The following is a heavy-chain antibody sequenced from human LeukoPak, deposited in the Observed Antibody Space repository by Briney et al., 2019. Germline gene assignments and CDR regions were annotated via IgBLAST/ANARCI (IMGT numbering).Heavy chain of an antibody. V-gene: IGHV1-2*02. CDR3: ARGPFRITIFEVVTSGNDY. D-gene: IGHD3-3*01. CDR1: GYTFTGYY. Sequence: ASVKVSCKASGYTFTGYYMHWVRQAPGQGLEWMGWINPNSGGTNYAQKFQGRVTMTRDTSISTAYMELSRLRSDDTAVYYCARGPFRITIFEVVTSGNDYWGQGTLVTVSS. CDR2: INPNSGGT. J-gene: IGHJ4*02.